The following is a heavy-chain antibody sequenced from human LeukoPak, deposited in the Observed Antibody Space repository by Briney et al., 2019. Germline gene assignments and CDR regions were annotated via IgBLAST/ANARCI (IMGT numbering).Heavy chain of an antibody. CDR2: ISDDGRKK. V-gene: IGHV3-30*03. Sequence: PGGSLRLSCAASGFTFNRYGTHWVRQAPGKGLECVALISDDGRKKFYADSVKGRFTISRDDSKNTLYLQMSSLRAEDTAMYYCARWNGDFLTGYYLDDWGQGTLVTVSS. J-gene: IGHJ4*02. CDR3: ARWNGDFLTGYYLDD. CDR1: GFTFNRYG. D-gene: IGHD3-9*01.